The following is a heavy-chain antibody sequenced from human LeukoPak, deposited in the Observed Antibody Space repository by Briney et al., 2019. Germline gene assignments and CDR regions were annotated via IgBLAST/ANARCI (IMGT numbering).Heavy chain of an antibody. Sequence: ASVKVSCKASGYTFTSYGISWVRQAPGQGLEWMGWISAYNGNTNYAQKLQGRVTMTTDTSTSTAYMALRSLRSDDTAVYYCARDPPSGWPGVYYYYMDVWGKGTTVTVSS. CDR1: GYTFTSYG. D-gene: IGHD6-19*01. CDR2: ISAYNGNT. CDR3: ARDPPSGWPGVYYYYMDV. V-gene: IGHV1-18*01. J-gene: IGHJ6*03.